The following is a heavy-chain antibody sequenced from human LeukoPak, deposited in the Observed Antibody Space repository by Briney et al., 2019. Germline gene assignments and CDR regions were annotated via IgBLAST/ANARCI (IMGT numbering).Heavy chain of an antibody. J-gene: IGHJ4*02. CDR2: IRYDGINK. CDR3: AKEGYSYGYEVGVDY. CDR1: GFTFSSYG. D-gene: IGHD5-18*01. Sequence: GGSLRLSCAASGFTFSSYGMHWVRQAPGKGLEWVAFIRYDGINKYYADSVKGRFTVSRDNSKNTLYLQMNSLRAEDTAVYYCAKEGYSYGYEVGVDYWGQGTLVTVSS. V-gene: IGHV3-30*02.